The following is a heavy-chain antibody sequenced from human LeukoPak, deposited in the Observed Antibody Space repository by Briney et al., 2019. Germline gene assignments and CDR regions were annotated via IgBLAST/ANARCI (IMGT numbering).Heavy chain of an antibody. Sequence: QPGGSLRLSCSVSGFTFSSYAMHWVRQAPGKGLQYVSSISSNGDSTYYAASVKGRFTISRDNSKSTLYLQMSSLRAEDTAVYYCVKDRWIDYWGQGTLVTVSS. V-gene: IGHV3-64D*06. CDR3: VKDRWIDY. CDR1: GFTFSSYA. J-gene: IGHJ4*02. CDR2: ISSNGDST. D-gene: IGHD5-24*01.